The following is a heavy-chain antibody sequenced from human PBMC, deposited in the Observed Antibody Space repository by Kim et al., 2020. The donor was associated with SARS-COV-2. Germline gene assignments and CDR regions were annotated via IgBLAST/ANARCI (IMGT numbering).Heavy chain of an antibody. D-gene: IGHD2-21*02. J-gene: IGHJ6*02. CDR1: GFTFSSYG. Sequence: GGSLRLSCAASGFTFSSYGMHWVRQAPGKGLEWVAVISYDGSNKYYADSVKGRFTISRDNSKNTLYLQMNSLRAEDTAVYYCAKGAGLPFRYYYYYGMDVWGQGTTVTVSS. CDR2: ISYDGSNK. V-gene: IGHV3-30*18. CDR3: AKGAGLPFRYYYYYGMDV.